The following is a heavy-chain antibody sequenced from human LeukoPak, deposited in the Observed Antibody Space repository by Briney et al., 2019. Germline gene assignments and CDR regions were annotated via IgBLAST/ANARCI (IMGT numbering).Heavy chain of an antibody. V-gene: IGHV3-13*01. J-gene: IGHJ4*02. Sequence: GGSLRLSCAASGFTFSSYDMHWVRQATGKGLEWVSAIGTAGDTYYPGSVKGRFTISRENAKNSLYLQMNSLRAGDTAVYYCARGPDTYYYDSSGYLQVDYWGQGTLVTVSS. CDR2: IGTAGDT. CDR1: GFTFSSYD. CDR3: ARGPDTYYYDSSGYLQVDY. D-gene: IGHD3-22*01.